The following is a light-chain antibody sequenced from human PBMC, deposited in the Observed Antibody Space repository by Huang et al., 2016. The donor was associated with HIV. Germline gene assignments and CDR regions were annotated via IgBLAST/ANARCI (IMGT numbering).Light chain of an antibody. J-gene: IGKJ1*01. CDR3: QQHYGRQST. CDR2: WAS. CDR1: QSLLYRSNNKNY. Sequence: IVMTQSPESLAVSLGERASINCKSSQSLLYRSNNKNYLAWYQKKQGHPPTLLIYWASVRDVGIPGLFSGGGSGTNFTLTINILQADDVAVYYCQQHYGRQSTFGQGT. V-gene: IGKV4-1*01.